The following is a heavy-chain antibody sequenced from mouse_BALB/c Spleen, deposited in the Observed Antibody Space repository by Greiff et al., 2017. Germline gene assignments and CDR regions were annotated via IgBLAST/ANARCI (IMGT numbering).Heavy chain of an antibody. CDR1: GYTFTSSW. CDR3: TNFDY. V-gene: IGHV1S22*01. CDR2: IYPGSGST. Sequence: LQQPGSELVRPGASVKLSCKASGYTFTSSWMHWVKQRPGQGLEWIGNIYPGSGSTNYDEKFKSKATLTVDTSSSTAYMQLSSLTSEDSAVYYCTNFDYWGQGTTLTVSS. J-gene: IGHJ2*01.